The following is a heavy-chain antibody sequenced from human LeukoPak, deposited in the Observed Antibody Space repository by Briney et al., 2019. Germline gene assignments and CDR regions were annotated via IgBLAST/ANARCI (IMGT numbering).Heavy chain of an antibody. Sequence: PSETLSLTCAVSGVAISRGGYAWNWIRQPPGKGLEWIAYIYHSGTTYYNPSLKSRVTISVDTSKNQFSLKLSSVTAADTAVYYCARAGNWNYGFDYWGQGTLVTVSS. CDR2: IYHSGTT. CDR1: GVAISRGGYA. V-gene: IGHV4-30-2*01. D-gene: IGHD1-7*01. J-gene: IGHJ4*02. CDR3: ARAGNWNYGFDY.